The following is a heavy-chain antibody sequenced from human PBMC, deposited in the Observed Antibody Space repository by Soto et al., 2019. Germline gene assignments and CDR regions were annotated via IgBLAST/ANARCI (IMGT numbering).Heavy chain of an antibody. CDR3: ARAYGDHEYYFDY. CDR1: GFTFSSYS. D-gene: IGHD4-17*01. CDR2: ISSSSSYI. V-gene: IGHV3-21*01. Sequence: EVQLVESGGGLVKPGGSLRLSCAASGFTFSSYSMNWVRQAPGKGREWVSSISSSSSYIYYADSVKGRFTISRDNAKNSLYLQMNSLRAEDTAVYYCARAYGDHEYYFDYWGQGTLVTVSS. J-gene: IGHJ4*02.